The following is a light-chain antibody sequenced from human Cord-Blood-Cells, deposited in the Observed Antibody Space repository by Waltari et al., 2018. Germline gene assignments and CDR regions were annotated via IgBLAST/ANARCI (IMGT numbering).Light chain of an antibody. Sequence: QSVLTQPPSVSGAPGQRVTISCTGSSSNIGAGYDVHWYQQLPGTAPNLLICEKSNRRSGVPDRFSGSKSGTSASLAITGLQAEEEADYYCQSYDSSLGGWVFGGGTKLTVL. CDR1: SSNIGAGYD. CDR3: QSYDSSLGGWV. V-gene: IGLV1-40*01. J-gene: IGLJ3*02. CDR2: EKS.